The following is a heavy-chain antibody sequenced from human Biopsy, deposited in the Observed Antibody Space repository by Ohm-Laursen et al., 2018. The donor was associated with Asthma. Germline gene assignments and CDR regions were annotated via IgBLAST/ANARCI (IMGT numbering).Heavy chain of an antibody. CDR2: SDHRGNT. CDR1: GLSSSAYY. V-gene: IGHV4-34*01. Sequence: SQTLSLTCSMYGLSSSAYYWTWIRQTPGKGLEWIGESDHRGNTNTNATLKSRVTISKAKSANEFSLKMKSVTAADTAIYYCARGPEWSGLDIWGQGIMVAVSS. D-gene: IGHD3-3*01. J-gene: IGHJ3*02. CDR3: ARGPEWSGLDI.